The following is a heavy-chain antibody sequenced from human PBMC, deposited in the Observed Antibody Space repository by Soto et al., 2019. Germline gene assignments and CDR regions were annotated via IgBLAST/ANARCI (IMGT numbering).Heavy chain of an antibody. Sequence: QVQLVESGGGVVQPGRSLRLSCAASGFTFSSYGMHWVRQAPGKGLEWVAVISYDGSNKYYADSVKGRFTISRDNSKNTLYLQMNSLRAEDTAVYYCAKGSGSSWSYYYYGMDVWGQGTTVTVSS. CDR1: GFTFSSYG. J-gene: IGHJ6*02. CDR3: AKGSGSSWSYYYYGMDV. CDR2: ISYDGSNK. D-gene: IGHD6-13*01. V-gene: IGHV3-30*18.